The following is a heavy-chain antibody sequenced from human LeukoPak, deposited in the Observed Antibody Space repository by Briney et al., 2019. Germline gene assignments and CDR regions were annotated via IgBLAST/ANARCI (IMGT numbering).Heavy chain of an antibody. CDR2: IYSGGST. V-gene: IGHV3-53*01. D-gene: IGHD5-18*01. CDR1: GFTFSSYS. CDR3: AKDPIRGYSRKYYYYMDV. J-gene: IGHJ6*03. Sequence: GGSLRLSCAASGFTFSSYSMNWVRQAPGKGLEWVSVIYSGGSTYYADSVKGRFTISRDNSKNTLYLQMNSLRAEDTAVYYCAKDPIRGYSRKYYYYMDVWGKGTTVTISS.